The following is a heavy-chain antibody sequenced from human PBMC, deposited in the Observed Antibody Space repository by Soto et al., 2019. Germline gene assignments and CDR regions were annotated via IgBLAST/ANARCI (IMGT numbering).Heavy chain of an antibody. J-gene: IGHJ4*02. CDR2: IIPIFGTA. CDR1: GGTFSSYA. Sequence: SVKVSCKASGGTFSSYAISWVRQAPGQGLEWMGGIIPIFGTANYAQKFQGRVTITADESTSTAYMELSSLRSEDTAVYYCARAVYYYDSSGYIGYWGQGTLVTVSS. V-gene: IGHV1-69*13. CDR3: ARAVYYYDSSGYIGY. D-gene: IGHD3-22*01.